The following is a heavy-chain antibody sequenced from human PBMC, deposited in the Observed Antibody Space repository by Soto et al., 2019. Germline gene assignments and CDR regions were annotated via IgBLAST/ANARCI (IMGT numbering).Heavy chain of an antibody. J-gene: IGHJ3*01. CDR3: AFSRSGCYVAPFYF. Sequence: ASVKVSCKASGYTFTSYGISWVRQAPGQGLEWMGWISAYNGNTNYAQKLQGRVTMTTDTSTSTAYMELRSLRSDDTAVYYCAFSRSGCYVAPFYFWSQGSMVPVSS. CDR2: ISAYNGNT. V-gene: IGHV1-18*01. D-gene: IGHD6-25*01. CDR1: GYTFTSYG.